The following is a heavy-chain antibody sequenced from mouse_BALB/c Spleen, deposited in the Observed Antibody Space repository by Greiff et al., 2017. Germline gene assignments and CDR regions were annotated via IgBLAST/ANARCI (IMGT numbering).Heavy chain of an antibody. D-gene: IGHD1-3*01. V-gene: IGHV1S29*02. CDR2: IYPYNGGT. Sequence: VQLKQSGPELVKPGASVKISCKASGYTFTDYNMHWVKQSHGKSLEWIGYIYPYNGGTGYNQKFTSKATLTVDNSSSTAYMELRSLTSEDSAVYYCARSGPDFDVWGAGTTVTVSA. CDR3: ARSGPDFDV. CDR1: GYTFTDYN. J-gene: IGHJ1*01.